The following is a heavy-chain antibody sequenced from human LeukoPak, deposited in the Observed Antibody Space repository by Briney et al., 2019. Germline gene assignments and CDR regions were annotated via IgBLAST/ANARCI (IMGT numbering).Heavy chain of an antibody. J-gene: IGHJ4*02. D-gene: IGHD1-1*01. CDR3: ARGVGLTQGGTFDY. V-gene: IGHV4-59*01. Sequence: SETLSLTCTVSGGSISSYYWSWIRQPPGKGLEWFGYIYYSGRTNYNPSLKSRVTISVDTSKNQFSLKLSSVTAADTAVYYCARGVGLTQGGTFDYWGQGTLVTVSS. CDR2: IYYSGRT. CDR1: GGSISSYY.